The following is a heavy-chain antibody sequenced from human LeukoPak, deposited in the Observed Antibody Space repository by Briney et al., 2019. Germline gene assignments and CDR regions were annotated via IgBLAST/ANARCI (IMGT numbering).Heavy chain of an antibody. V-gene: IGHV3-30*03. CDR3: APEGDGYILFDY. J-gene: IGHJ4*02. Sequence: PGRSLRLSCAAPGFTFSSYGMHWVRQAPGKGLEWVAVISYDGSNKYYADSVKGRFTISRDNSKNTLYLQMNSLRVEDTAVYNCAPEGDGYILFDYWGQGTLVTVSS. D-gene: IGHD5-24*01. CDR2: ISYDGSNK. CDR1: GFTFSSYG.